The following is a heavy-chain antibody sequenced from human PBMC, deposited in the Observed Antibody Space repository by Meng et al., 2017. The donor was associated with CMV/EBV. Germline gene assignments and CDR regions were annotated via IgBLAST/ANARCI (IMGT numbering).Heavy chain of an antibody. Sequence: ASVKVSCKASGYTFTSYYMHWVRQAPGQGLEWMGIINPSGGSTSYAQKFQGRVTMTRDTSTSTVYMELSSLRSEDTDVYYCASAGCSSTSCHKGDAFDIWGQGTMVTVSS. CDR1: GYTFTSYY. V-gene: IGHV1-46*01. CDR2: INPSGGST. CDR3: ASAGCSSTSCHKGDAFDI. J-gene: IGHJ3*02. D-gene: IGHD2-2*01.